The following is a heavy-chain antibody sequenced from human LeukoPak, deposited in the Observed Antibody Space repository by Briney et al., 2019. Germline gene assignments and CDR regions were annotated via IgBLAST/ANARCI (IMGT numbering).Heavy chain of an antibody. D-gene: IGHD5-24*01. CDR1: GYTFTSNY. CDR3: ARGRNGYNN. V-gene: IGHV1-46*01. Sequence: ASVKVSCKAFGYTFTSNYMHWARQAPGQGPEWMGVISPSGGSTTYAQRFQGRVTLTRDMSTSTDYLELSSLRSEDTAVYYCARGRNGYNNWGQGTLVTVSS. CDR2: ISPSGGST. J-gene: IGHJ4*02.